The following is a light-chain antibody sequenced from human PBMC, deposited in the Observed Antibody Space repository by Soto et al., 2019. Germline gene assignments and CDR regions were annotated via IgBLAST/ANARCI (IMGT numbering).Light chain of an antibody. J-gene: IGLJ1*01. V-gene: IGLV2-23*01. Sequence: QSVLTQPASVSGSPGQSITISCTGTSRDVGSYNLVSWYQQHPGNAPKLIIYEGTKRPSGVSYRFSGSKSGNTASLTISGLQEEDEGEYHCCSFAGSSTYVFGTGTKVTVL. CDR1: SRDVGSYNL. CDR2: EGT. CDR3: CSFAGSSTYV.